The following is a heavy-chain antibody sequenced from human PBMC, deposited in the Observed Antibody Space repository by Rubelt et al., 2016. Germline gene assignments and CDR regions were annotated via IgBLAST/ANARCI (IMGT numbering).Heavy chain of an antibody. CDR1: GFTFSSYS. Sequence: EVQLVESGGGLVKPGGSLRLSCAAPGFTFSSYSMNWVRQAPGKGLEWVSSISSSSSYIYYADSVKGRFTISRDNAKNSLYLQMNSLRAEDTAVYYCAKQGPAFYSYYYYMDVWGKGTTVTVSS. D-gene: IGHD2-21*01. CDR2: ISSSSSYI. J-gene: IGHJ6*03. CDR3: AKQGPAFYSYYYYMDV. V-gene: IGHV3-21*01.